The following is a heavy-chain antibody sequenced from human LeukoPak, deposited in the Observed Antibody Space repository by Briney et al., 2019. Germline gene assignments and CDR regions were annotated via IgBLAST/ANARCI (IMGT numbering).Heavy chain of an antibody. Sequence: SETLSLTCTVSVDSISIYYWSCIREPPGKGLEGIGYIYYSGSTNYNPSLKSRVTISVDTSKNQFSLKLSSVTAADTAVYYCARHESGSYRDDAFDIWGQGTMVTVSS. V-gene: IGHV4-59*08. CDR3: ARHESGSYRDDAFDI. J-gene: IGHJ3*02. CDR1: VDSISIYY. CDR2: IYYSGST. D-gene: IGHD1-26*01.